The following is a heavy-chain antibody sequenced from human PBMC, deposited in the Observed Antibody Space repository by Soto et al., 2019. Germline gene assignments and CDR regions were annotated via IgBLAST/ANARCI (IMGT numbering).Heavy chain of an antibody. CDR2: ISAYNGNT. J-gene: IGHJ4*02. Sequence: ASVKVSCTASGYTFTSYGSIWVRQAPGQGLEWMGWISAYNGNTNYAQKLQGRVTMTTDTSTSTAYMELRSLRSDDTAVYYCATELDSLGYCSGGSCYLGYWGQGTLVTVSS. V-gene: IGHV1-18*01. D-gene: IGHD2-15*01. CDR1: GYTFTSYG. CDR3: ATELDSLGYCSGGSCYLGY.